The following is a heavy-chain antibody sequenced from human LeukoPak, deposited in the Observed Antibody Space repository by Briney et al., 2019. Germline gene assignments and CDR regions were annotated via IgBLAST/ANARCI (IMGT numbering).Heavy chain of an antibody. V-gene: IGHV3-21*01. D-gene: IGHD2-21*02. J-gene: IGHJ3*02. CDR2: ISSSSRYI. CDR1: GFTFSSYS. Sequence: GGSLRLSCAASGFTFSSYSMNWVRQAPGKGLEWVSSISSSSRYIYYADSVKGRFTISRDNAKNSLYLQMNSLRAEDTAVYYCARGLHIVVVTVADAFDIWGQGTMVTVSS. CDR3: ARGLHIVVVTVADAFDI.